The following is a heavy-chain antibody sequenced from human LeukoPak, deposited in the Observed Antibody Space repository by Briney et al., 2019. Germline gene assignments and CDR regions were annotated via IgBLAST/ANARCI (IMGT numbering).Heavy chain of an antibody. V-gene: IGHV3-7*01. CDR1: GFTFSIHW. Sequence: GGSLRLSCAASGFTFSIHWMSWVRKAPGKGLEWVANMKQDGSEKYYVDSVKGRFTVSRDNAKNSLYLQMNSLRAEDTAVYYCARESATEYYFDYWGQGTLVTVSS. CDR2: MKQDGSEK. D-gene: IGHD1-26*01. J-gene: IGHJ4*02. CDR3: ARESATEYYFDY.